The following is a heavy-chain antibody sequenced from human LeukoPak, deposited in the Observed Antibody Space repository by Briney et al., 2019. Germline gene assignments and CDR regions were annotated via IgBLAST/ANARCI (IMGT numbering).Heavy chain of an antibody. D-gene: IGHD6-19*01. J-gene: IGHJ6*03. Sequence: GGSLRLSCAASGFTFSSYWMSWVRQAPGKGLGWVGNIKQDESEKYYVDSVKGRFTISRDNAKNSLYLQMNSLRAEDTAVYYCARDIGYSSGWYYNYYYYYMDVWGKGTTVTISS. CDR2: IKQDESEK. CDR3: ARDIGYSSGWYYNYYYYYMDV. CDR1: GFTFSSYW. V-gene: IGHV3-7*01.